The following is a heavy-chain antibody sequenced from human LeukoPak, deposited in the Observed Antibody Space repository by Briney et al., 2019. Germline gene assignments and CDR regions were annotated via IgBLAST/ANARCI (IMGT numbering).Heavy chain of an antibody. CDR2: INPSGGST. Sequence: WASVKVSCKASGYTFTSYYMHWVRQAPGQGLEWMGIINPSGGSTSYAQKFQGRVTMTRDTSTSTVYMELSSLRSEDTAVYYCARGVGNYYDSSGNDYWGQGTLVTVSS. V-gene: IGHV1-46*01. CDR3: ARGVGNYYDSSGNDY. D-gene: IGHD3-22*01. J-gene: IGHJ4*02. CDR1: GYTFTSYY.